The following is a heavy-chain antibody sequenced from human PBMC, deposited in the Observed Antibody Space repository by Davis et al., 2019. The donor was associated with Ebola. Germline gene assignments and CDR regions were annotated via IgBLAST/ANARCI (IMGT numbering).Heavy chain of an antibody. CDR3: AAVDRHYHGSGSYPGSMDV. Sequence: PGGSLRLSCAASGFTFSSYSMNWVRQAPGKGLEWVSYISSSSSTIYYADSVKGRFTISRDNAKNSLYLQMNSLRAEDTAVYYCAAVDRHYHGSGSYPGSMDVWGQGTTVTVSS. CDR2: ISSSSSTI. V-gene: IGHV3-48*04. D-gene: IGHD3-10*01. CDR1: GFTFSSYS. J-gene: IGHJ6*02.